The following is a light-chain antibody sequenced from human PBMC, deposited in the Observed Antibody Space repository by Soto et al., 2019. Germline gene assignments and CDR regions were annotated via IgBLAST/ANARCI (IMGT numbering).Light chain of an antibody. Sequence: IPVTQSPSSVSASVGDRVTITCRASQGISSAFAWYQQKPGEAPKLLIYDASTLESGVPLRFSGSGSGADFTLTISSLQPEDVATYYCQQFYSYPLTFGGGTKVDI. CDR3: QQFYSYPLT. CDR2: DAS. V-gene: IGKV1-13*02. J-gene: IGKJ4*01. CDR1: QGISSA.